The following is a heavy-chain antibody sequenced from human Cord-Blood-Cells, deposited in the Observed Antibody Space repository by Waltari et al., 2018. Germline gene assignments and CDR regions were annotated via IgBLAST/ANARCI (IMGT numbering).Heavy chain of an antibody. CDR3: ARVTGRDY. D-gene: IGHD1-26*01. J-gene: IGHJ4*02. CDR2: INPNSGGT. V-gene: IGHV1-2*02. CDR1: GYTFTGYY. Sequence: QVQLVQSGAEVKKTGASVKVSCKASGYTFTGYYMDWVRQAPGQGLEWMGWINPNSGGTIYAQKFHGSVTRTKDTSISTAYMELSRLRSDDTAVYYCARVTGRDYWGQGTLVTVSS.